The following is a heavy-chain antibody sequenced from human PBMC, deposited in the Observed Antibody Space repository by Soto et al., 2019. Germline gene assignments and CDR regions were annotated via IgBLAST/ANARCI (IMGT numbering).Heavy chain of an antibody. CDR3: ATSKVPYSTEERMYYYYYMDV. J-gene: IGHJ6*03. Sequence: PSETLSLTCTVSGGSISSYYWSWIRQPPGKGLEWIGYIYYSGSTNYNPSLKSRVTISVDTSKNQFSLKLSSVTAADTAVYYCATSKVPYSTEERMYYYYYMDVWGKGTTVTVS. D-gene: IGHD6-13*01. V-gene: IGHV4-59*01. CDR1: GGSISSYY. CDR2: IYYSGST.